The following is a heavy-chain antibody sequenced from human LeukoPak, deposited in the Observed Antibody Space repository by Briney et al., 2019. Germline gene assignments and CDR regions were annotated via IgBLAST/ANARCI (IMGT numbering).Heavy chain of an antibody. Sequence: GGSLRLSCAVSGFSFTDHWLHWVRQAPGKGLEWVSGIGYTGDSTFYADSVKGRFTVSRDSSKNTLFLHMNSLRAEDTALYYCAKSPTVDAAFDIWGQGTMVTVSS. D-gene: IGHD4-23*01. J-gene: IGHJ3*02. CDR1: GFSFTDHW. V-gene: IGHV3-23*01. CDR3: AKSPTVDAAFDI. CDR2: IGYTGDST.